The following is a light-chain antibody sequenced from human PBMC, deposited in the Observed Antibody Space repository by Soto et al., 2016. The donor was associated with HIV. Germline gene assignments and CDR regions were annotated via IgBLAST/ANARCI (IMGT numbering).Light chain of an antibody. J-gene: IGKJ4*01. CDR3: QQYDSYPLT. CDR2: KAS. V-gene: IGKV1-5*03. Sequence: DIQMTQFPSTLSASVGDRVTIACRASQSISGWLAWYQQKPGKAPKLLIYKASTLESGVPSRFGGSGSGTDFTLTIYNLQPDDFATFYCQQYDSYPLTFGGGTKVEIK. CDR1: QSISGW.